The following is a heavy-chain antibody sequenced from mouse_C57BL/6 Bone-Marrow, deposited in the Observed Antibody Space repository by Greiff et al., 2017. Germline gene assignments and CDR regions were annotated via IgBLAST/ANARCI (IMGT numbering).Heavy chain of an antibody. Sequence: QVQLQQSGPELARPWASVKISCQAFYTFSRRVHFAIRDTNYWMQWVKQRPGQGLVWIGAIYPGNGDTSYNQKFTGKATLTADTSSSTAYMQHISRTSEDSAVYYCALYYYGSSYGFAYWGQGTLVTVSA. V-gene: IGHV1-87*01. J-gene: IGHJ3*01. CDR1: YTFSRRVH. D-gene: IGHD1-1*01. CDR2: GQGLVWIG. CDR3: SEDSAVYYCALYYYGSSYGFAY.